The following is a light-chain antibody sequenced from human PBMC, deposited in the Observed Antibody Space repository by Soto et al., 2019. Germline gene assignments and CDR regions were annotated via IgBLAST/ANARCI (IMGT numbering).Light chain of an antibody. CDR2: EVS. CDR1: SGDVGAYKY. Sequence: QSVLTQPPSASGSPGQSVTISWTGTSGDVGAYKYVSWYQQYPGKAPKLMIYEVSKRPSGVPDRFSGSKSGNTASLTVSGLQAEDEADYYCTSYVGSNIWVFGGGTKVTVL. J-gene: IGLJ3*02. V-gene: IGLV2-8*01. CDR3: TSYVGSNIWV.